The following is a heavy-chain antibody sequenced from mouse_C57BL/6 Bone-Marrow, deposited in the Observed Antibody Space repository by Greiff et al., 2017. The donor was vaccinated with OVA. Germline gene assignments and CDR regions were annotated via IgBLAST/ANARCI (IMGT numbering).Heavy chain of an antibody. J-gene: IGHJ2*01. CDR1: GYTFTDYY. CDR3: ARERGNPYYFDY. D-gene: IGHD2-1*01. CDR2: INPYNGGT. V-gene: IGHV1-19*01. Sequence: EVQLQQSGPVLVKPGASVKMSCKASGYTFTDYYMNWVKQSHGKSLEWIGVINPYNGGTSYNQKFKGKATLTVDKSSSTAYMELNSLTSEDSAVYYCARERGNPYYFDYWGQGTTLTVSS.